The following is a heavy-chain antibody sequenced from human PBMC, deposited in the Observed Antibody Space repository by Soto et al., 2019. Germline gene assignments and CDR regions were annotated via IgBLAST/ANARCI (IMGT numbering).Heavy chain of an antibody. Sequence: KSSETLSLTCSVSGDSISSGVYYWTWIRQHPGKGLEWIGYIYYNGSTHYNPSLKSRTTISLDTSKNQFSLRLSSVTAVDTAIYYCARGVAVARLYWFDPWGQGTPVTVS. CDR1: GDSISSGVYY. V-gene: IGHV4-31*03. J-gene: IGHJ5*02. CDR3: ARGVAVARLYWFDP. CDR2: IYYNGST. D-gene: IGHD6-19*01.